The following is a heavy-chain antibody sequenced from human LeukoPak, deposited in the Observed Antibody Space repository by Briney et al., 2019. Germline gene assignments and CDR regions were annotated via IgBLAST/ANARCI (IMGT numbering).Heavy chain of an antibody. Sequence: SETLSLTCTVSGGPIRGYYWSWIRQPPGKGLEWIGRIYISGSTNYSPPLKSRVTMSVDTSKIQFSLNLISVTAADTAVYYCARALNPLTGTYYFDFWGQGTLVTVSS. CDR3: ARALNPLTGTYYFDF. V-gene: IGHV4-4*07. J-gene: IGHJ4*02. CDR1: GGPIRGYY. CDR2: IYISGST. D-gene: IGHD3-16*02.